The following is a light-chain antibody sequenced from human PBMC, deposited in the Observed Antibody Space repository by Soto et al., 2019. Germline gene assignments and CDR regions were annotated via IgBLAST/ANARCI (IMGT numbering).Light chain of an antibody. V-gene: IGKV3-20*01. Sequence: EIVLTQSPDTLSLSPGERATLSCRASQSVSSSYVAWFQQKPGQTPRLLISGSSSRATGIPDRFSGSGSGTGFTLTISRLEPEDFAVYWCQVYGNSPLFTFGPGTKVDIK. CDR1: QSVSSSY. CDR3: QVYGNSPLFT. J-gene: IGKJ3*01. CDR2: GSS.